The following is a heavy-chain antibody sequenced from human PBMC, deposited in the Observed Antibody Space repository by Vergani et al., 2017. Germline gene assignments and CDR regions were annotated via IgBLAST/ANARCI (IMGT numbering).Heavy chain of an antibody. V-gene: IGHV1-69*01. CDR1: GGTFSSYA. CDR3: ASRDITIFGVVIIRGYYYYGMYV. D-gene: IGHD3-3*01. Sequence: QVQLVQSGAEVKKPGSSVKVSCKASGGTFSSYAISWVRQAPGQGLEWMGGIIPIFGTANYAQKFQGRVTITPDDSTSTAYMELSSLRSEDTAVYYCASRDITIFGVVIIRGYYYYGMYVWGQGTTVTVSS. J-gene: IGHJ6*02. CDR2: IIPIFGTA.